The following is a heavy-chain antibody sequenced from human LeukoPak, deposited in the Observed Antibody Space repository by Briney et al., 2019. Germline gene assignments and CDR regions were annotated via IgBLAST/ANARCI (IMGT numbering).Heavy chain of an antibody. V-gene: IGHV3-43*02. D-gene: IGHD4-17*01. CDR3: AKDQYDYGAFDI. CDR1: GFTFDDYA. J-gene: IGHJ3*02. CDR2: ISGDGGST. Sequence: PGGSLRLSCAASGFTFDDYAMHWVRQAPGKGLEWVSLISGDGGSTYYADSVKGRFTISRDNSKNTLYLQMNSLRAEDTAVYYCAKDQYDYGAFDIWGQGTMVTVSS.